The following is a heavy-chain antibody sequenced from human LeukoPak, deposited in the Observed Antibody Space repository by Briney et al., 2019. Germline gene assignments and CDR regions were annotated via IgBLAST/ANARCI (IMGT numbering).Heavy chain of an antibody. CDR1: GGSISSSSYY. Sequence: SEVLSLTCTVSGGSISSSSYYWGWIRQPPGKGLEWIGSIYYSGSTYYNPSLKSRATISVDTSKNQFSLKLSSVTAADTAVYYCVRSYSSGWYEAFDIWGQGTMVTVSS. D-gene: IGHD6-19*01. CDR2: IYYSGST. CDR3: VRSYSSGWYEAFDI. V-gene: IGHV4-39*01. J-gene: IGHJ3*02.